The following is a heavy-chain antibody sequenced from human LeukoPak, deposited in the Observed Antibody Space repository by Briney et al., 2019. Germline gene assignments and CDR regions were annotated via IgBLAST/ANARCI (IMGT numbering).Heavy chain of an antibody. CDR3: ARGYSSGWRPHDY. J-gene: IGHJ4*02. D-gene: IGHD6-19*01. Sequence: ASVNVSCKASVYTFTDYYMHWVRQAPGQGLEWMGWINPNSGGTNYAQKFQGRVTMTRDTSISTAYMELSRLRSDDTAVYYCARGYSSGWRPHDYWGQGTLVTVSS. V-gene: IGHV1-2*02. CDR2: INPNSGGT. CDR1: VYTFTDYY.